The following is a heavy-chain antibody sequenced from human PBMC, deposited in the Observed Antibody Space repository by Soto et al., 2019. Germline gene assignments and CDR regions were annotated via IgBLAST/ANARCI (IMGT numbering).Heavy chain of an antibody. Sequence: RASVKVSCKASGYTFTSYCISWVRQAPGQGLEWVGWISAYNGNTNYAQKLQGRVTMTTDTSTSTAYMELRSLRSDDTAVYYCARGGGFAGGWSSFDYWGQGTLVTVSS. V-gene: IGHV1-18*01. CDR2: ISAYNGNT. D-gene: IGHD6-19*01. CDR1: GYTFTSYC. CDR3: ARGGGFAGGWSSFDY. J-gene: IGHJ4*02.